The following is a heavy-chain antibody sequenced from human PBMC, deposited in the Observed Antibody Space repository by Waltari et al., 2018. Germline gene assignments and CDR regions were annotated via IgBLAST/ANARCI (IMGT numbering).Heavy chain of an antibody. CDR3: AKVVSSSWYLDY. V-gene: IGHV3-23*01. D-gene: IGHD6-13*01. J-gene: IGHJ4*02. CDR2: ISGSGGST. Sequence: EVQLLASGGGLVQPGGSLRLSCAAPGFTFSSYTMSWVRQAPGKGLEWVSAISGSGGSTYYTDSVKGRFTISRDNSKNTLYLQMNSLRAEDTAVYYCAKVVSSSWYLDYWGQGTLVTVSS. CDR1: GFTFSSYT.